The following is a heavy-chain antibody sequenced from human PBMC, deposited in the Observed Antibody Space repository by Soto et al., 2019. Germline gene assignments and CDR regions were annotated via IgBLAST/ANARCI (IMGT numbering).Heavy chain of an antibody. CDR2: TYYRSKWYS. CDR1: GDSVSSTSTA. D-gene: IGHD6-19*01. V-gene: IGHV6-1*01. Sequence: SLPSAICGDSVSSTSTAGRWIRQSPSRGLEWLGRTYYRSKWYSDYAVSVKSRITINPDTSKNHFSLQLNSVTPEVTAGYYCARRSYYSGWIWGQGTLGTVSS. J-gene: IGHJ1*01. CDR3: ARRSYYSGWI.